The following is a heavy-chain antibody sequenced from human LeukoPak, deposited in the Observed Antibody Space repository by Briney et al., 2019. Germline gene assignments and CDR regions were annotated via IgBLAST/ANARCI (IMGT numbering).Heavy chain of an antibody. D-gene: IGHD2-2*01. CDR3: ASQVVVPAARLFDY. J-gene: IGHJ4*02. V-gene: IGHV3-21*01. CDR2: IGSSSSYI. Sequence: GGSLRLSCAASGFTFSSYSMNWVRQAPGKGLEWVSSIGSSSSYIYYADSVKGRFTISRDNAKNSLYLQMNSLRAEDTAVYYCASQVVVPAARLFDYWGQGTLVTVSS. CDR1: GFTFSSYS.